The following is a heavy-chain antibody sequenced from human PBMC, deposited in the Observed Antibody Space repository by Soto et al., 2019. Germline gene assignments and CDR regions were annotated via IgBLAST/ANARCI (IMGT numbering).Heavy chain of an antibody. Sequence: QVQLVESGGGLVQTSGSLRIACVASGFTFSDYYMSWVRQAPGKGLEWVSYISSSGNTIYYADSVKGRFTISRDNAKNSVYLQMNSLRGEDTALYFCAKMSSENYYDPVFSWGQGTLVTVSS. D-gene: IGHD3-22*01. CDR2: ISSSGNTI. CDR1: GFTFSDYY. CDR3: AKMSSENYYDPVFS. J-gene: IGHJ4*02. V-gene: IGHV3-11*01.